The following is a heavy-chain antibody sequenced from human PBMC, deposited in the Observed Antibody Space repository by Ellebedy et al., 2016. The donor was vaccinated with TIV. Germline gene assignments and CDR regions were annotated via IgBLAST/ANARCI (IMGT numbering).Heavy chain of an antibody. V-gene: IGHV3-30*18. D-gene: IGHD4-17*01. CDR2: ISNDGKSK. CDR3: AKALDYGDGYGMNV. J-gene: IGHJ6*02. CDR1: GFTLSSYG. Sequence: PGGSLRLSCAASGFTLSSYGIHWVRQAPGKGLEWVAVISNDGKSKNYADSVKGRFTISRDNSKNTLDLQMNSLRAEDTAVYYCAKALDYGDGYGMNVWGQGTTVTVSS.